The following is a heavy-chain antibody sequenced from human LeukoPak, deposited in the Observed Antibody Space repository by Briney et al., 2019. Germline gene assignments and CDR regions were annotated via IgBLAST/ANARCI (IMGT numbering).Heavy chain of an antibody. V-gene: IGHV1-8*01. CDR1: GYTCTSYD. CDR2: MNPNSGNT. CDR3: ARGLMTTVTTVTPGPPDDY. D-gene: IGHD4-11*01. Sequence: ASVKVSCKASGYTCTSYDINWVRQATGQGLEWMGWMNPNSGNTGYALKFQGRVTMTRNTSISTAYMELSSLRSEDTAVYYCARGLMTTVTTVTPGPPDDYWGQGTLVTVSS. J-gene: IGHJ4*02.